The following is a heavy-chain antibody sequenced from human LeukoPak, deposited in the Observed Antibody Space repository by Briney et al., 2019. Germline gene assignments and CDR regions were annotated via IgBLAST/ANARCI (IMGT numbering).Heavy chain of an antibody. D-gene: IGHD3-22*01. CDR2: INPSGGST. CDR1: GYTFTSYY. J-gene: IGHJ4*02. V-gene: IGHV1-46*01. CDR3: ARDRGGGYDSSGYNDY. Sequence: ASVKVSCKASGYTFTSYYMHWVRQAPGQGLEWMEIINPSGGSTSYAQKFQGRVTMTRDTSTGTVYMELSSLRSEDTAVYYCARDRGGGYDSSGYNDYWGQGTLVTVSS.